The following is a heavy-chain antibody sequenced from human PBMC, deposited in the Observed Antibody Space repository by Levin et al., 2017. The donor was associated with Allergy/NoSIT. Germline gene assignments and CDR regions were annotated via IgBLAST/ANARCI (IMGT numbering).Heavy chain of an antibody. D-gene: IGHD2-15*01. CDR1: GFSFSNYA. CDR3: TKGYGSGVLGGFFQH. J-gene: IGHJ1*01. V-gene: IGHV3-23*01. Sequence: GGSLRLSCAASGFSFSNYAMSWVRQAPGKGLEWVSTISGNNIYSANSVKGRFAISGDSSKNTVFLQMSSLRDEDTAVYFCTKGYGSGVLGGFFQHWGQGTLVSVSS. CDR2: ISGNNI.